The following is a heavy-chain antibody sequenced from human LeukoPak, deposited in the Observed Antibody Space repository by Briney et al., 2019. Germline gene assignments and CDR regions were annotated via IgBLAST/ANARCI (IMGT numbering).Heavy chain of an antibody. CDR1: GFTFSSHW. CDR2: INQDGGSI. V-gene: IGHV3-7*03. J-gene: IGHJ3*01. D-gene: IGHD1-26*01. CDR3: VRDPGGGAYDL. Sequence: PGGSLRLSCAVSGFTFSSHWLNWVRRAPGKGLDWVAIINQDGGSIGYGDSVKGRFTISRDNAKNSLYLQMNSLRVDDTAVYYCVRDPGGGAYDLWGQGTMVTVSS.